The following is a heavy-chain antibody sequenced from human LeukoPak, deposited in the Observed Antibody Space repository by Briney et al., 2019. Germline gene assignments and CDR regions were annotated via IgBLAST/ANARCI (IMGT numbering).Heavy chain of an antibody. V-gene: IGHV3-7*01. D-gene: IGHD4-17*01. CDR1: GFTFSTYW. CDR2: IKQDGSKN. CDR3: ARVPYGDSGWWFDP. Sequence: GGSLRLSCVASGFTFSTYWMSWVRQAPGKGLEWVANIKQDGSKNYYVESVKGRFTISRDNAKNTLYLQMNSLRAEDTAVYYCARVPYGDSGWWFDPWGQGTLVTVSS. J-gene: IGHJ5*02.